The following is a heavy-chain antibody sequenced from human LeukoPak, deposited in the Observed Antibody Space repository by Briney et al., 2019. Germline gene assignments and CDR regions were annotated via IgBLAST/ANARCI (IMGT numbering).Heavy chain of an antibody. CDR2: ISAYNGNT. Sequence: APVKVSCKASGYTFTSYGISWVRQAPGQGLEWMGWISAYNGNTNYAQKLQGRVTMTTDTSTNTAYMELRSLRSDDTAVYYCARGDCSGGGCYLPEHFRHWGQGTLVIVSS. CDR3: ARGDCSGGGCYLPEHFRH. J-gene: IGHJ1*01. D-gene: IGHD2-15*01. CDR1: GYTFTSYG. V-gene: IGHV1-18*01.